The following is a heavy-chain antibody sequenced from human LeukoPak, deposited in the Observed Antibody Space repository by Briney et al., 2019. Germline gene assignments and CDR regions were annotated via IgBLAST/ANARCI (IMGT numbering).Heavy chain of an antibody. Sequence: PGGSLRLSCAASGFTFTSYAMEWVRQAPGKGLEWLSSLTSSSNYIYYADSVKGRFPISRDNAKSSLYLQMNSLRAEDTAIYYCARLSGSSYGKYYFDYWGQGTLVTVSS. CDR1: GFTFTSYA. CDR2: LTSSSNYI. J-gene: IGHJ4*02. V-gene: IGHV3-21*01. D-gene: IGHD1-26*01. CDR3: ARLSGSSYGKYYFDY.